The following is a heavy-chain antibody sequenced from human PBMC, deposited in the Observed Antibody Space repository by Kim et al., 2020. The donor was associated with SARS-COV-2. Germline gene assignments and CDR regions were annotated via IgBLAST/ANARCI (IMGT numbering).Heavy chain of an antibody. J-gene: IGHJ4*02. D-gene: IGHD5-18*01. CDR3: ARDGGVQLWAFDY. Sequence: AQKVQGRVPSTADESPSTDYMELSSLGSEDTAVYYCARDGGVQLWAFDYWGQGTLVTVSS. V-gene: IGHV1-69*01.